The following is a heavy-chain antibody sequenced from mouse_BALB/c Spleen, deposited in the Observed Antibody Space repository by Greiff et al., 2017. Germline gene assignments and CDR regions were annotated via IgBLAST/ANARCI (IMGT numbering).Heavy chain of an antibody. V-gene: IGHV7-3*02. CDR3: ARDRAVYDGYYDYFDY. D-gene: IGHD2-3*01. J-gene: IGHJ2*01. Sequence: EVMLVESGGGLVQPGGSLRLSCATSGFTFTDYYMSWVRQPPGKALEWLGFIRNKANGYTTEYSASVKGRFTISRDNSQSILYLQMNTLRAEDSATYYCARDRAVYDGYYDYFDYWGQGTTLTVSS. CDR1: GFTFTDYY. CDR2: IRNKANGYTT.